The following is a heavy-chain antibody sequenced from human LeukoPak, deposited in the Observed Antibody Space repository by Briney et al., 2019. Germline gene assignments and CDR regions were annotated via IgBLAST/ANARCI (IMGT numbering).Heavy chain of an antibody. CDR2: ISWNSGSI. V-gene: IGHV3-9*01. D-gene: IGHD6-19*01. J-gene: IGHJ4*02. CDR1: GFTLSNYA. Sequence: PGGSLRLSCAASGFTLSNYAIHWVRQAPGKGREWVSGISWNSGSIGYADSVKGRFAISRDNAKNSLYLQMNSLMAEDTALYYCAKGVGSGWYEDFDYWGQGTLVTVSS. CDR3: AKGVGSGWYEDFDY.